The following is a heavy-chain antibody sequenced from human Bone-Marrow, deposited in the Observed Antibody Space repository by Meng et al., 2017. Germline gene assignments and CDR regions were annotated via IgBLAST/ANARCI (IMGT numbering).Heavy chain of an antibody. Sequence: QVQLQQWGAGLLKPSETLSLTCAVYGGSFSGYYWSWIRQPPGKGLEWIGEINHSGSTNYNPSLKSRVTISVDTSKNQFSLKLSSVTAADTAVYYCARGDGYNRYFDYWGQGTLVTVSS. J-gene: IGHJ4*02. CDR2: INHSGST. CDR1: GGSFSGYY. V-gene: IGHV4-34*01. D-gene: IGHD5-24*01. CDR3: ARGDGYNRYFDY.